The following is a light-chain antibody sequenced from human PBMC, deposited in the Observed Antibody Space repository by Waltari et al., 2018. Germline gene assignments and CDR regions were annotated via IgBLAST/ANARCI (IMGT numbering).Light chain of an antibody. CDR1: SRDFAVFNY. CDR2: DVS. CDR3: SSYTSTWV. Sequence: QSALTQSASVSGSPGQSLTIPCTGTSRDFAVFNYVSWYQQHPGKAPQLMIYDVSKRPSGVSNRFSGSKSGNTASLTISGLQAEDEADYYCSSYTSTWVFGGGTKLTVL. V-gene: IGLV2-14*01. J-gene: IGLJ3*02.